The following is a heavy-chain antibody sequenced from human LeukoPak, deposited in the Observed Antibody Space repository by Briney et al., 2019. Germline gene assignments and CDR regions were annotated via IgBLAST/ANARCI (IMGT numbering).Heavy chain of an antibody. CDR3: ARLYPRNVVGYDY. CDR2: IYYSGST. D-gene: IGHD2-2*02. J-gene: IGHJ4*02. V-gene: IGHV4-59*01. CDR1: GGSISSYY. Sequence: PRETLSLTCTVSGGSISSYYLSWIRQPPGKGLEWTGYIYYSGSTNYNPSLKSRVTISVDTSKNRFSLRLSSLTAADTAVYCCARLYPRNVVGYDYWGERTLVTVSS.